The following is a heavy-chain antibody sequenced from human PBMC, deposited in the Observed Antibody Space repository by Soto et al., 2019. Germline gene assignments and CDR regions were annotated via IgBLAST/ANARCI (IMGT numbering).Heavy chain of an antibody. CDR2: IYYDGST. Sequence: PSETLSLTCTVSGGSVSSGNYYWSWIRQPPGKGLEWIGNIYYDGSTYYSPSLKSRVTMSADTSKNQFSLKLNSVTAADTVLYYGARNRGAYQPFDSWGQGTLVTVSS. J-gene: IGHJ4*02. V-gene: IGHV4-61*01. D-gene: IGHD2-2*01. CDR3: ARNRGAYQPFDS. CDR1: GGSVSSGNYY.